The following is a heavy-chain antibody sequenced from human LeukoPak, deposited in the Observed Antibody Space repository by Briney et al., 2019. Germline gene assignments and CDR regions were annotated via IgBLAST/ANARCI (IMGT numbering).Heavy chain of an antibody. D-gene: IGHD2-2*01. V-gene: IGHV3-48*03. CDR3: ARWEYCSSTYCSFDY. J-gene: IGHJ4*02. Sequence: PGGSLRLSCAACGFTFSTYEMNWVRQAPGKGLEWVSYISGTGRTRNYADSVKGRFTISRDNAKNSLYLQMNSLRAEDTAVYYCARWEYCSSTYCSFDYWGQGTLVTVSS. CDR2: ISGTGRTR. CDR1: GFTFSTYE.